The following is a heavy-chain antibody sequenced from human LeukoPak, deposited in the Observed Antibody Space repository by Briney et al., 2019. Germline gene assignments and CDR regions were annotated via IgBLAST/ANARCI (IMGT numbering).Heavy chain of an antibody. D-gene: IGHD6-19*01. CDR3: AKFSGGGWYLAGFDY. CDR2: ISGSGGST. V-gene: IGHV3-23*01. J-gene: IGHJ4*02. CDR1: GFTFSSYA. Sequence: PGGSLRLSCAASGFTFSSYAMSWVRQAPGKGLEWVSAISGSGGSTYYADSVKGRFTISRDNSKNTLYLQMNSLRAEDTAVYYCAKFSGGGWYLAGFDYWGQGTLVTVSS.